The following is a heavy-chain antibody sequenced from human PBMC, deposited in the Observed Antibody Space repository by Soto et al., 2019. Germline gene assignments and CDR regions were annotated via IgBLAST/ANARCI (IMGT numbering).Heavy chain of an antibody. CDR1: GYTFTNYG. CDR3: ARSIVVVTAADY. Sequence: ASVKVSCKAAGYTFTNYGISWVRQAPGQGLEWMGWIVTYNGNTQSTQKLQGRVTMTTDTSTSTAYMELSSLRSEDTAVYYCARSIVVVTAADYWGQGTLVTVSS. J-gene: IGHJ4*02. D-gene: IGHD2-21*02. V-gene: IGHV1-18*01. CDR2: IVTYNGNT.